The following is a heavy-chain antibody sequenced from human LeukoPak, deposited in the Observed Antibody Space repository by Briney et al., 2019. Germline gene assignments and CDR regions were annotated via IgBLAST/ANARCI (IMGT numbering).Heavy chain of an antibody. CDR2: IIPILGIA. D-gene: IGHD5-18*01. CDR3: ARVGGYSYGSDYYYYGMDV. J-gene: IGHJ6*02. V-gene: IGHV1-69*04. CDR1: GGTFSSYA. Sequence: ASVKVSCKASGGTFSSYAISWVRQAPGQGLEWMGRIIPILGIANYAQKFQGRVTITADKSTSTAYMELSSLRSEDTAVYYCARVGGYSYGSDYYYYGMDVWGQGTTVTVSS.